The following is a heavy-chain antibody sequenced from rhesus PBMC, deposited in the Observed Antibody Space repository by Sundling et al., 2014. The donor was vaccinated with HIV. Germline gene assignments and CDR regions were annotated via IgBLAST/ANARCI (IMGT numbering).Heavy chain of an antibody. CDR3: ARNRGYCSGGVCSESYYGLDS. V-gene: IGHV4-165*02. Sequence: QVQLQESGPGLVKPSETLSLTCAVSGDSFSGYYWNWIRQPPGKGLEWIGYIGGSNGSTYYNPSLKSRVTISTDTSKNQFSLKLSSVTAADTAVYYCARNRGYCSGGVCSESYYGLDSWGQGVVVTVSS. D-gene: IGHD2-39*02. CDR1: GDSFSGYY. CDR2: IGGSNGST. J-gene: IGHJ6*01.